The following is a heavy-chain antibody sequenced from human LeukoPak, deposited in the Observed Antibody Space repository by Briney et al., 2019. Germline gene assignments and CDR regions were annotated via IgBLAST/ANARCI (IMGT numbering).Heavy chain of an antibody. CDR1: GYTFTSYG. Sequence: GASVKVSCKASGYTFTSYGISWVRQAPGQGLEWMGWISAYNGNTNYAQKFQGRVTMTTDTSTSTAYMELRSLRSDDTAVYYCARDLTIRGDYGGYNWFDPWGQGTLVTVSS. D-gene: IGHD4-17*01. J-gene: IGHJ5*02. V-gene: IGHV1-18*01. CDR3: ARDLTIRGDYGGYNWFDP. CDR2: ISAYNGNT.